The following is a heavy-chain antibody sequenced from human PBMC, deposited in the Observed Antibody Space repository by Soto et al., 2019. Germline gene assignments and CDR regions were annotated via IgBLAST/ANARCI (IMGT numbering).Heavy chain of an antibody. Sequence: QVQLQESGPGLVKPSQTLSLTCTVSGGSISSGDYYWSWIRQPPGKGLEWIGYIYYSGSTYYNPSLQSRVTRSVDTSKTQFSLKLSSVTAAATAVYYCARERPDGSRLDPWGQGTLVTVSS. CDR3: ARERPDGSRLDP. D-gene: IGHD6-13*01. CDR2: IYYSGST. CDR1: GGSISSGDYY. J-gene: IGHJ5*02. V-gene: IGHV4-30-4*01.